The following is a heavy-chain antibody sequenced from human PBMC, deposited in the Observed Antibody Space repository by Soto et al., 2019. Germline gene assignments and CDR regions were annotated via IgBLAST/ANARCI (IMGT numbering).Heavy chain of an antibody. Sequence: ASVKVSCKASGYTFTGYYMHWVRQAPGQGLEWMGWINPNSGGTNYAQKFQGWVTMTRDTSISTAYMGLSRLRSDDTAVYYCARDRGGNCSGGSCYLLRAYYMDVWGKGTTVTVSS. J-gene: IGHJ6*03. CDR2: INPNSGGT. CDR3: ARDRGGNCSGGSCYLLRAYYMDV. D-gene: IGHD2-15*01. V-gene: IGHV1-2*04. CDR1: GYTFTGYY.